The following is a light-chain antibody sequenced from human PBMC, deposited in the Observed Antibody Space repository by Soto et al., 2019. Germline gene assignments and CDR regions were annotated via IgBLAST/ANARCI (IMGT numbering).Light chain of an antibody. V-gene: IGLV2-14*01. CDR1: SSDVGGYNY. CDR3: SSYTSSNTYV. CDR2: DVS. J-gene: IGLJ1*01. Sequence: QSVLPQPASVSGSPGQSITISCTGTSSDVGGYNYVSWYQQHLGKAPKLMIYDVSNRPSGVSNRFSGSKSGNTASLTISGLQAEDEADYYCSSYTSSNTYVFGTGTKVTVL.